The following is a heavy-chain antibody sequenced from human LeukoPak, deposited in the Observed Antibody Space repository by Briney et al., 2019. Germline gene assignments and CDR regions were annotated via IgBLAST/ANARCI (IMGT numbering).Heavy chain of an antibody. Sequence: PGGSLRLSCAASGFTFSSYWMTWVRQAPGKGLEWVANIQQDGSEKYYVDSVKGRFTISRDNAKNSLYLQMNSLRAEDTAVYYCAKSNGGTFDFDYWGQGTLVTVSS. J-gene: IGHJ4*02. CDR1: GFTFSSYW. D-gene: IGHD3-16*01. V-gene: IGHV3-7*03. CDR2: IQQDGSEK. CDR3: AKSNGGTFDFDY.